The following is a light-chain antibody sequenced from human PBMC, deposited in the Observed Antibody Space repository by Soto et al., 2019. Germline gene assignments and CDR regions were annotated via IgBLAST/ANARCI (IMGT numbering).Light chain of an antibody. J-gene: IGLJ2*01. V-gene: IGLV6-57*04. Sequence: NFMLTQPHSVSESPGKTVXXSCTRSSGSIASNYVQWYQQRPGSAPTTVIYEDNQRPSAVPDRFSGSTDGSSNSASLTISGLQTEDEADYYCQSYDSSTVVFGGGTKLTVL. CDR2: EDN. CDR1: SGSIASNY. CDR3: QSYDSSTVV.